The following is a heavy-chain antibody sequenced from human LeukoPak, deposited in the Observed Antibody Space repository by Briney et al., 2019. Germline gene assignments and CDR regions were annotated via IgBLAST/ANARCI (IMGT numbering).Heavy chain of an antibody. V-gene: IGHV3-7*01. CDR2: IKQDGSEK. CDR3: ARDGDTPLDY. D-gene: IGHD7-27*01. CDR1: GFTFSSYA. Sequence: GGSLRLSCAASGFTFSSYAMSWVRQAPGKGLEWVANIKQDGSEKYYVDSVKGRFTISRDNAKNSLYLQMNSLRAEDTAVYYCARDGDTPLDYWGQGTLVTVSS. J-gene: IGHJ4*02.